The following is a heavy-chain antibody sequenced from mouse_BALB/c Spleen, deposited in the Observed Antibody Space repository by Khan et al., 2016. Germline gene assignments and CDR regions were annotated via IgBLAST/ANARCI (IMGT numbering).Heavy chain of an antibody. CDR2: IFPGSGST. V-gene: IGHV1-77*01. CDR1: GYTFTDYY. Sequence: QVQLKQSGTELPRPGASVKLSCKASGYTFTDYYLHWVKQRTGQGLEWIGEIFPGSGSTYYNEKFKGKASLTADTSSSTAYMQLSSLASEDSEVYFCARSYYGYFAMDYWGHGASVTVSS. J-gene: IGHJ4*01. CDR3: ARSYYGYFAMDY. D-gene: IGHD1-2*01.